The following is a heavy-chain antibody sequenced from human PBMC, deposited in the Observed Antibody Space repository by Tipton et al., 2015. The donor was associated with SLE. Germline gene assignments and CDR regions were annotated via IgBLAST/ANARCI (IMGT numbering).Heavy chain of an antibody. CDR1: GGSISSHY. J-gene: IGHJ4*02. CDR3: ARGAPAAIRGSDY. CDR2: IYYSGST. Sequence: TLSLTCTVSGGSISSHYWSWIRQPPGKGLEWIGYIYYSGSTNYNPSLKSRVTISVDTSKNQFSLKLSSVTAADTAVYYCARGAPAAIRGSDYWGQGTLVTVSS. V-gene: IGHV4-59*11. D-gene: IGHD2-2*02.